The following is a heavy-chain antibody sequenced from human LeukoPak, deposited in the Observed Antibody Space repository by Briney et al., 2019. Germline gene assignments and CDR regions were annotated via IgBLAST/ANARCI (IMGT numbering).Heavy chain of an antibody. Sequence: PGRSLRLSCVASGFSISSHWMSWVHQAPGKGLEWVASLKEDVSARNLVDSVKGRFTISTDNAKNSLYLQMNSLRVEDTAVYYCARGPTYGSRSDFLESWGLGTLVTVSS. CDR2: LKEDVSAR. CDR3: ARGPTYGSRSDFLES. V-gene: IGHV3-7*01. CDR1: GFSISSHW. J-gene: IGHJ4*02. D-gene: IGHD3-10*01.